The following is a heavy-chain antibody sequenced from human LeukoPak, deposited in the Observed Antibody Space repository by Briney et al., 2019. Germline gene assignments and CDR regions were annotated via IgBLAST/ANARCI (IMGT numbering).Heavy chain of an antibody. Sequence: GGSLRLSCAASGFTFSSYAMSWVRQAPGKGLEWVSAISGSGGSTYYADSVKGRFTISRDNSKNTLYLQMSSLRAEDTAVYYCAKDPTYGSGSYLVNWFDPWGQGTLVTVSS. CDR3: AKDPTYGSGSYLVNWFDP. V-gene: IGHV3-23*01. D-gene: IGHD3-10*01. CDR1: GFTFSSYA. J-gene: IGHJ5*02. CDR2: ISGSGGST.